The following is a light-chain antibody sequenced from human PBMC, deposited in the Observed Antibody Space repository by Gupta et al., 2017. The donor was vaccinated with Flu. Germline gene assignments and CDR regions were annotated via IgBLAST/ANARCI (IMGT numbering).Light chain of an antibody. J-gene: IGLJ1*01. Sequence: HSALTQPHSVSWSAGQSVTISGTGTSSDVGGYNYVSCYQQCQGKEPKFRSYDVNTRASGVPDRVSGSKSGTTASLNISGLQAEDEADYYCCYYAGPSTRVFGTGTEVTVL. CDR2: DVN. CDR1: SSDVGGYNY. CDR3: CYYAGPSTRV. V-gene: IGLV2-11*01.